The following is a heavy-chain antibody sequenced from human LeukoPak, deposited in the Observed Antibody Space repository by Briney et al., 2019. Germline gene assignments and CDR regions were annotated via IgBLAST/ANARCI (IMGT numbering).Heavy chain of an antibody. D-gene: IGHD2-15*01. CDR2: INHSGST. CDR1: GGSFSGYY. CDR3: ARAPYCSGGSCYFDY. Sequence: TSETLSLTCAVYGGSFSGYYWSWIRQPPGKGLEWIGEINHSGSTNYNPSLKSRATISVDTSKNQFSLKLSSVTAADTAVYYCARAPYCSGGSCYFDYWGQGTLVTVSS. V-gene: IGHV4-34*01. J-gene: IGHJ4*02.